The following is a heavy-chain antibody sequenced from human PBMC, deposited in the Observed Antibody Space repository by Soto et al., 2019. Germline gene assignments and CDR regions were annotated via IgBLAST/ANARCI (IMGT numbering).Heavy chain of an antibody. CDR1: GGSIRSGTYY. CDR3: ANSFSGDYVGGYFDY. CDR2: IYHSGST. D-gene: IGHD3-16*01. J-gene: IGHJ4*02. Sequence: PSETLSLTCTVSGGSIRSGTYYWHWIRQHPGKGLEWIGYIYHSGSTYYNPSLESRVNISLDTSKNHFSLKLSSVTAADTAVYYCANSFSGDYVGGYFDYWGQGTLVTVSS. V-gene: IGHV4-31*03.